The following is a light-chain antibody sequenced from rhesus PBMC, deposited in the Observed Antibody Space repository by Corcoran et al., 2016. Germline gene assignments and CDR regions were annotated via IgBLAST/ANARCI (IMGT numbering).Light chain of an antibody. CDR3: HQHNSYPLT. Sequence: DIQMTQSPSSLPASVGATVTITCRASQGISSYLAWYQHKPGKAPKLLIYKASTLQSGVPSRFSGRGSGTDFTLPISSLQPDDFATYYCHQHNSYPLTFGEGTKVEIK. J-gene: IGKJ4*01. CDR1: QGISSY. V-gene: IGKV1-25*01. CDR2: KAS.